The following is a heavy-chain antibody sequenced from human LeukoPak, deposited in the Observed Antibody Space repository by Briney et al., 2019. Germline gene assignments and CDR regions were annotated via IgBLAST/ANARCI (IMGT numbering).Heavy chain of an antibody. D-gene: IGHD2-21*02. CDR2: ISAYNGNT. V-gene: IGHV1-18*01. CDR1: GYTFTSYG. J-gene: IGHJ4*02. CDR3: AIPQLAYCGGDCYSFDY. Sequence: ASVKVSCKASGYTFTSYGISWVRQAPGQGLEWMGWISAYNGNTNYAQKLQGRVTMTTDTSTSTAYMELRSLRSDDTAVYYCAIPQLAYCGGDCYSFDYWGQGTLVTVSS.